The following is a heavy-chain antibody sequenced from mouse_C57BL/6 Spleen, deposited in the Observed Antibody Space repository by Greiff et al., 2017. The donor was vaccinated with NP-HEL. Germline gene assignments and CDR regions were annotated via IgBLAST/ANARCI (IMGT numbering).Heavy chain of an antibody. J-gene: IGHJ4*01. CDR3: ARGPDYYGPRDY. CDR1: GYTFTSYW. D-gene: IGHD1-1*01. V-gene: IGHV1-61*01. CDR2: IYPSDSET. Sequence: QVQLQQPGAELVRPGSSVKLSCKASGYTFTSYWMDWVKQRPGQGLEWIGNIYPSDSETHYNQKFKDKATLTVDKSSSTAYMQLSSLTSEDSAVYYCARGPDYYGPRDYWGQGTSVTVSS.